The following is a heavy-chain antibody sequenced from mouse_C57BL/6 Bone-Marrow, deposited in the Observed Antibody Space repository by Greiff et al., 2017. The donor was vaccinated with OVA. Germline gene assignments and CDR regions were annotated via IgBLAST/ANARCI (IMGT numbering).Heavy chain of an antibody. D-gene: IGHD1-1*01. CDR2: SRNKANDYTT. CDR3: ARDASPYYYGSSYDAMDY. CDR1: GFTFSDFY. V-gene: IGHV7-1*01. Sequence: EVKLMESGGGLVQSGRSLRLSCATSGFTFSDFYMEWVRQAPGKGLEWIAASRNKANDYTTEYSASVKGRFIVSRDTSQSILYLQMNALRAEDTAIYYCARDASPYYYGSSYDAMDYWGQGTSVTVSS. J-gene: IGHJ4*01.